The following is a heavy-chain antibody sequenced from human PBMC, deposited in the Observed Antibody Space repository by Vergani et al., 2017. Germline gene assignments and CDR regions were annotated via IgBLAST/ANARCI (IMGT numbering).Heavy chain of an antibody. Sequence: QVQLVQSGAEVKKPGSSVKVSCKASGGTFSSYAISWVRQAPGQGLEWMGGIIPIFGTANYAQKFQGRVTITADASTSTAYMELSSLRSEDTAVYYWARHAPYCSGGSCYYYYYYGMDVWGQGTTVTVSS. D-gene: IGHD2-15*01. J-gene: IGHJ6*02. CDR2: IIPIFGTA. CDR1: GGTFSSYA. V-gene: IGHV1-69*01. CDR3: ARHAPYCSGGSCYYYYYYGMDV.